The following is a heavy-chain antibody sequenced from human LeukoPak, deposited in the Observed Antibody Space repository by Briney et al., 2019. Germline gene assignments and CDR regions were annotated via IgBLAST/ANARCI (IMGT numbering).Heavy chain of an antibody. CDR3: ARLSDFWSGYYRHDAFDI. CDR1: GGSISSWF. Sequence: PSETLSLTCNVSGGSISSWFWNWIRQPPGKGLEWIGYIYHSGTTKYNPSLKSRVTISIDTSKNQFSLRLSSVTAADTAVYYCARLSDFWSGYYRHDAFDIWGQGTTVTVSS. J-gene: IGHJ3*02. V-gene: IGHV4-59*01. D-gene: IGHD3-3*01. CDR2: IYHSGTT.